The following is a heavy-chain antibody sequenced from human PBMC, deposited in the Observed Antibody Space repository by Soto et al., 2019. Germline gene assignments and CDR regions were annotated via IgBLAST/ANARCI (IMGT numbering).Heavy chain of an antibody. Sequence: SETLSLTCTISGGSISSYYWSWIRQPPGKGLEWIGYIYYSGSTNYNPSLKSRVTISVAKSKNQFSLKLSSVTAADTAVYYCARCYGYAFDIWGQGTMVT. CDR3: ARCYGYAFDI. V-gene: IGHV4-59*01. D-gene: IGHD2-15*01. J-gene: IGHJ3*02. CDR2: IYYSGST. CDR1: GGSISSYY.